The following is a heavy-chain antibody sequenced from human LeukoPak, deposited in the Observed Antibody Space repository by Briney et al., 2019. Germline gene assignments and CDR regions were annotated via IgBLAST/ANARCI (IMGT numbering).Heavy chain of an antibody. V-gene: IGHV3-23*01. D-gene: IGHD6-13*01. CDR2: ITGSGGNT. CDR1: GFIFSNYS. CDR3: AKAASSSWPSYYYGMDV. Sequence: QTGGSELSCAASGFIFSNYSMSWVCQAPGKGLEWVSVITGSGGNTYYADSVKGRFTISKDNSKNTVYLQMSSLRVDDTAVYYCAKAASSSWPSYYYGMDVWGQGTTVTVSS. J-gene: IGHJ6*02.